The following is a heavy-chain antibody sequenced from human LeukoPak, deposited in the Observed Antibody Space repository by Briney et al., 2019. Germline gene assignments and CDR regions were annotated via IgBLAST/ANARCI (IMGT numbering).Heavy chain of an antibody. CDR3: AKEEGYSSFPDY. Sequence: PGGSLRLSCAASGFTFSAYAMHWVRQAPGKGLEWVALISSEGNNRYYADSVKGRFTISRDKSKNTLYLQMNSLRAEDTAVYYCAKEEGYSSFPDYWGQGTLVTVSS. J-gene: IGHJ4*02. CDR1: GFTFSAYA. D-gene: IGHD5-18*01. CDR2: ISSEGNNR. V-gene: IGHV3-30*04.